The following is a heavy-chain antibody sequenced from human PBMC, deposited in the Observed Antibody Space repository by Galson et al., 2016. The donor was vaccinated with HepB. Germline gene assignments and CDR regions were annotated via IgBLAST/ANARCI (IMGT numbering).Heavy chain of an antibody. Sequence: SLRLSCAASGFTMGNYWMTWVRQAPGKGLEWVANIKGDGSEEYYVDSVEGRFTISRDNGGNSLYLQMNSLRVEDTAVFYCARGDGFLTYYYGMDVWGKGTTVTVSS. CDR1: GFTMGNYW. D-gene: IGHD3-10*01. CDR3: ARGDGFLTYYYGMDV. J-gene: IGHJ6*04. V-gene: IGHV3-7*01. CDR2: IKGDGSEE.